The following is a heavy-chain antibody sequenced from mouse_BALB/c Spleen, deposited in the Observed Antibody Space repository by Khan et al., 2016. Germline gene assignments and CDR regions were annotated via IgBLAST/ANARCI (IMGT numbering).Heavy chain of an antibody. D-gene: IGHD2-3*01. CDR1: GYTIKGNY. Sequence: VQLQQSGAELVKPGASVKLSCTATGYTIKGNYMEWVKQRPEHGLEWIGEIVPANGSTNYDANFKGKATITADTSSNTAYLQLSSLTSEDTAVCGGARADDGAWFAYWGQGTLVTVSA. J-gene: IGHJ3*01. CDR2: IVPANGST. V-gene: IGHV14-3*02. CDR3: ARADDGAWFAY.